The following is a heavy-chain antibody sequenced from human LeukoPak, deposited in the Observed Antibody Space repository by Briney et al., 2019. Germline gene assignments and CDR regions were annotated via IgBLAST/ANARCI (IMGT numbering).Heavy chain of an antibody. Sequence: ASVKVSCKASGYTFTSYYMHWVRQAPGQGLEWMGIINPSGGSTSYAQKFQGRVTMTRDTSTSTVYMELSRLRSEDTAVYYCASFYYAAFDYWGQGTLVTVSS. CDR3: ASFYYAAFDY. V-gene: IGHV1-46*01. D-gene: IGHD3-10*01. CDR2: INPSGGST. J-gene: IGHJ4*02. CDR1: GYTFTSYY.